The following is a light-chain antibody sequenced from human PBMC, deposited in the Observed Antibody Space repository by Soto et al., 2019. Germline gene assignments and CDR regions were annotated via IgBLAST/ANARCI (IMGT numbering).Light chain of an antibody. J-gene: IGKJ1*01. V-gene: IGKV1-8*01. CDR1: QGISSY. CDR2: AAS. Sequence: AIRMTQSPPSLSASTGDRVTITCRASQGISSYLAWYQQKPGKAPKLLIYAASTLQSGVPSRFSGSGSGTDFTLTISCLQSEDFAPYYCQQYYSYPQTFGQGNKVEIK. CDR3: QQYYSYPQT.